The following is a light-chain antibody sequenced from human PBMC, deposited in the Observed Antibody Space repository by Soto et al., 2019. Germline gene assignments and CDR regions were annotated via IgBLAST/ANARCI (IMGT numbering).Light chain of an antibody. CDR3: SSYTSTSTPVV. Sequence: QLVLTQPASVSGSPGQSITISCTGTSSDIGYYNFVSWYQQHPGKAPKLMIYEVRNRPSGVSNRFSGSKSGNTASLTISGLQAEDEADYYCSSYTSTSTPVVFGGGTKLTVL. J-gene: IGLJ2*01. CDR2: EVR. CDR1: SSDIGYYNF. V-gene: IGLV2-14*01.